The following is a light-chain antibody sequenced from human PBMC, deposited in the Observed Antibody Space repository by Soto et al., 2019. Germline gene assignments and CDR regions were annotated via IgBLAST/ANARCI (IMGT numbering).Light chain of an antibody. CDR1: PSVPNY. CDR3: RQRNTWPPVT. J-gene: IGKJ5*01. CDR2: GAF. V-gene: IGKV3-11*01. Sequence: EIALTQSPATLSLSPGERATLSCRASPSVPNYVAWYQQKPGQAPRLLIYGAFNRATGIPARFSGSGSGADFTLTISSLEPEDFAIYYCRQRNTWPPVTFGQGTRLEIK.